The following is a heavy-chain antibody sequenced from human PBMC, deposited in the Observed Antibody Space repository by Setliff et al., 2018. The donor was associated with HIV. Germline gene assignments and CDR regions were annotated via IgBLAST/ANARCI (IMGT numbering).Heavy chain of an antibody. D-gene: IGHD6-13*01. CDR1: GGTLSDYY. Sequence: ASVKVSCKASGGTLSDYYIHWVRQAPGQGLEWMGWINPDSGGTNYAQKFQGRVTMTRDTSLNTDYMEVRSLRSDDTAVYYCATDLGSHALDPWGQGTLVTVSS. CDR3: ATDLGSHALDP. J-gene: IGHJ5*02. CDR2: INPDSGGT. V-gene: IGHV1-2*02.